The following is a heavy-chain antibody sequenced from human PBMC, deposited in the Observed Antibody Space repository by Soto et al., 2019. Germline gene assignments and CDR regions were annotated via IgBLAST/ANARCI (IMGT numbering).Heavy chain of an antibody. CDR2: IYWDDDK. J-gene: IGHJ6*02. V-gene: IGHV2-5*02. D-gene: IGHD2-21*02. Sequence: SGPTLVNPTQTLTLTCTFSAFSLSTGGVGVGWIRQPPGKALEWLALIYWDDDKRYSPSLRSRLTITKDTSKNQVVLTMTNMDPVDTATYYCIQSRCGGDCLQSYASYYYYGMDVWGQGTTVTISS. CDR3: IQSRCGGDCLQSYASYYYYGMDV. CDR1: AFSLSTGGVG.